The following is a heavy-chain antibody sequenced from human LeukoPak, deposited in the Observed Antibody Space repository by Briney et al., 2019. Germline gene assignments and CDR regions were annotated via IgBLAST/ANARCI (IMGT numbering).Heavy chain of an antibody. Sequence: GGSLRLSCAASGLTFSNYDMSWVRQAPGKGLEWVSTISGSYVSTYYADSVKGRFTMSRDNSKNTLYLQMNSLRAEDTAVYYCAKVPSPGVGAFWGQGTLVTVSS. CDR2: ISGSYVST. D-gene: IGHD1-26*01. CDR3: AKVPSPGVGAF. V-gene: IGHV3-23*01. J-gene: IGHJ4*02. CDR1: GLTFSNYD.